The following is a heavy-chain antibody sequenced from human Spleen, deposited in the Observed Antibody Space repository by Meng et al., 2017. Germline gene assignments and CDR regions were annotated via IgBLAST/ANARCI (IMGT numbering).Heavy chain of an antibody. CDR1: GGSISTSGYY. Sequence: QVQLRESGPALVKPSEALSLTCSVSGGSISTSGYYWGWIRQPPGKGLEWIGSIGHSGITYYTPSIKSRVTVSIDTSKSQFSLKLTSVTAADTAVYYCVRSSGWVRTGFDPWGQGTLVTVSS. V-gene: IGHV4-39*01. CDR2: IGHSGIT. D-gene: IGHD6-19*01. CDR3: VRSSGWVRTGFDP. J-gene: IGHJ5*02.